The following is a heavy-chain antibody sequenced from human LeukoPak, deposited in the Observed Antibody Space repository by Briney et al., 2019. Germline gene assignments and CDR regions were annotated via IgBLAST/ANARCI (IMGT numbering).Heavy chain of an antibody. Sequence: PGGSLRLSCAASGFTFGSYGMHWVRQAPGKGLEWVAVISYDGSNKYYADSVKGRLTISRDNSKNTLYLQMNSLRAEDTAVYYCAKTAGEQWLAMSLDYWGQGTLVTVSS. D-gene: IGHD6-19*01. CDR1: GFTFGSYG. CDR2: ISYDGSNK. V-gene: IGHV3-30*18. CDR3: AKTAGEQWLAMSLDY. J-gene: IGHJ4*02.